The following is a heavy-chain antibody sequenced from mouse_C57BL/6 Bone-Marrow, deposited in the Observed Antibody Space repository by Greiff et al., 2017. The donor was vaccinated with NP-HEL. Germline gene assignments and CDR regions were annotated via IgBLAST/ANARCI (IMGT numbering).Heavy chain of an antibody. J-gene: IGHJ2*01. CDR2: IYPGSGNT. CDR3: ARGITTVSHYFDY. D-gene: IGHD1-1*01. V-gene: IGHV1-76*01. CDR1: GYTFTDYY. Sequence: VQLQQSGAELVRPGASVKLSCKASGYTFTDYYINWVKQRPGQGLEWIARIYPGSGNTYYNEKSKGKATLTAEKSSSTAYLQLSSLTSEDSAVYFCARGITTVSHYFDYWGQGTTLTVSS.